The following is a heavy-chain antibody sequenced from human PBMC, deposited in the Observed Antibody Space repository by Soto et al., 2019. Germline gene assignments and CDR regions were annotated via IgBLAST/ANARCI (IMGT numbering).Heavy chain of an antibody. J-gene: IGHJ2*01. CDR2: IYYSGST. Sequence: TSETLSLTCTVSGGSISSSSYYWGWIRQPPGKGLEWIGSIYYSGSTYYNPSLKSRVTISVDTSKNQFSLKLSSVTAADTAVYYCARRVVAYFDLWGRGTLVTVSS. D-gene: IGHD2-21*01. CDR1: GGSISSSSYY. V-gene: IGHV4-39*01. CDR3: ARRVVAYFDL.